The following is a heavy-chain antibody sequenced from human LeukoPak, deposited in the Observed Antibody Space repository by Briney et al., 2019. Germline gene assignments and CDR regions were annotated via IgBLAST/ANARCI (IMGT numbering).Heavy chain of an antibody. CDR2: IWYDGSNK. J-gene: IGHJ4*02. D-gene: IGHD1-26*01. CDR1: GFSFSRYG. V-gene: IGHV3-33*01. Sequence: GGSLRLSCAASGFSFSRYGMHWVRQAPGKGLEWVGVIWYDGSNKYYADSVKGRFTISRDNSKNTLYLQMNSLRAEDTAVYYCARDRREGATSAFDYWGQGTLVTVSS. CDR3: ARDRREGATSAFDY.